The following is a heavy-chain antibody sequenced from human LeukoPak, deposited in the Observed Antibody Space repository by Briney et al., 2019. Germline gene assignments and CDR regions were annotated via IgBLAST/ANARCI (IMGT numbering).Heavy chain of an antibody. CDR2: IIPILGIA. CDR1: GGTFSSYA. CDR3: ASRGCSSTSCQKGDYFDY. V-gene: IGHV1-69*04. J-gene: IGHJ4*02. Sequence: SVKVSCKASGGTFSSYAISWVRQAPGQGLEWMGRIIPILGIANYAQKFQGRVTITADKSSSTAYMELSSLRSEDTAVYYCASRGCSSTSCQKGDYFDYWGQGTLVTVSS. D-gene: IGHD2-2*01.